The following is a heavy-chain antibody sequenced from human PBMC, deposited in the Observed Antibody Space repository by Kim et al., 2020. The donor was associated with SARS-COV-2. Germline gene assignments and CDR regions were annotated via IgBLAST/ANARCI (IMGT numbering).Heavy chain of an antibody. CDR1: GGSISSSSYY. D-gene: IGHD3-3*01. Sequence: SETLSLTCTVSGGSISSSSYYWGWIRQPPGKGLEWIGSIYYSGSTYYNPSLKSRVTISVDTSKNQFSLKLSSVTAADTAVYYCARHPTATVLRLLEWLLYIDSWGQGALLTLSS. CDR3: ARHPTATVLRLLEWLLYIDS. V-gene: IGHV4-39*01. CDR2: IYYSGST. J-gene: IGHJ4*02.